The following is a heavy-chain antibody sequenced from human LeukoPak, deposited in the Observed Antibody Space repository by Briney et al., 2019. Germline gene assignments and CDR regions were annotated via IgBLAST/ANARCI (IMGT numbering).Heavy chain of an antibody. D-gene: IGHD2-2*01. CDR3: ARGRPPGSTNRGYYYYGMDV. Sequence: GGSLRLSCAASGFTFSDYPMSWVRQAPGKGLVWVSRIDSDGSSTSYADSVKGRFTISRDNAKNTLYLQMNSLRAEDTAVYYCARGRPPGSTNRGYYYYGMDVWGQGTTVTVSS. CDR2: IDSDGSST. V-gene: IGHV3-74*01. CDR1: GFTFSDYP. J-gene: IGHJ6*02.